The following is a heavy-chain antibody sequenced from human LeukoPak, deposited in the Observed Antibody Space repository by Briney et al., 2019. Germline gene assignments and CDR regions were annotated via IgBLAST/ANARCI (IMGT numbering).Heavy chain of an antibody. CDR3: AELGMIGGV. CDR2: ISSSGSTI. J-gene: IGHJ6*04. D-gene: IGHD3-10*02. Sequence: GGSLRLSCAASGFTFSSYEMNWVRQAPGKGLEWVSYISSSGSTIYYADSVKGRFTISRDNAKNSLYLQVNSLRAEDTAVYYCAELGMIGGVWGKGTTVTISS. V-gene: IGHV3-48*03. CDR1: GFTFSSYE.